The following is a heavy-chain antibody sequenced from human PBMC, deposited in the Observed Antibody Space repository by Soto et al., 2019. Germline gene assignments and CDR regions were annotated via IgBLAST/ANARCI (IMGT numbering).Heavy chain of an antibody. CDR3: TTDHCSSTSCPVDV. Sequence: WGSLRLSCAPSPISFSNAWMSWGRLSPGKGLECLGRIKSKTDGGRTDYAPPVKGGFTISIDDSKNALYLQMNSLKTQDTAVYYCTTDHCSSTSCPVDVWGQGTTFTASS. V-gene: IGHV3-15*01. CDR1: PISFSNAW. CDR2: IKSKTDGGRT. J-gene: IGHJ6*02. D-gene: IGHD2-2*01.